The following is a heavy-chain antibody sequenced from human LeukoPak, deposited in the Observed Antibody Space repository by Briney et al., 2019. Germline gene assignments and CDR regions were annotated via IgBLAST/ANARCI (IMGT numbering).Heavy chain of an antibody. Sequence: SETLSLICTVSGGSISSSSYYWGWIRQPPGKGLEWIGSIYYSGSTYYNPSLKSRVTISVDTSKNQFSLKLSSVTAADTAVYYCARVGVGIAARREYYYYYYMDVWGKGTTVTVSS. CDR2: IYYSGST. CDR3: ARVGVGIAARREYYYYYYMDV. J-gene: IGHJ6*03. D-gene: IGHD6-6*01. CDR1: GGSISSSSYY. V-gene: IGHV4-39*07.